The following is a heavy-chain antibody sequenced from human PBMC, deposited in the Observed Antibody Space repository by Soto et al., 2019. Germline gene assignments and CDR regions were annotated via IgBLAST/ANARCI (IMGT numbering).Heavy chain of an antibody. Sequence: GESLKISCSGSGYSFSSYWISWVRQMPGRGLEWMGRINPINSHTDYSPSFQGHVTVSADTSISTAYLQLSGLQASDTAMYYCARHYTGSFAADFWGRGTLVTVSS. CDR3: ARHYTGSFAADF. CDR1: GYSFSSYW. J-gene: IGHJ4*02. V-gene: IGHV5-10-1*01. CDR2: INPINSHT. D-gene: IGHD3-3*01.